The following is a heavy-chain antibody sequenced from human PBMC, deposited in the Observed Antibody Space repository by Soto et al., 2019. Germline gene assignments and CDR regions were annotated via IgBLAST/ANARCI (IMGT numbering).Heavy chain of an antibody. CDR1: GFTFSSYA. V-gene: IGHV3-23*01. Sequence: GGSLRLSCAASGFTFSSYAMSWVRQAPGKGLEWVSAISGSGGSTYYADSVKGRFTISRDNSKNTLYLQMNSLRAEDTAVYYCAKDRRASFTMIVKGSGGGAFDIWGQGTMVTVSS. CDR3: AKDRRASFTMIVKGSGGGAFDI. D-gene: IGHD3-22*01. CDR2: ISGSGGST. J-gene: IGHJ3*02.